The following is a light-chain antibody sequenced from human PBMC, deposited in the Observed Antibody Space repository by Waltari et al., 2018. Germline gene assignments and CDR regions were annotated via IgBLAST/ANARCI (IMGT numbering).Light chain of an antibody. V-gene: IGKV4-1*01. CDR1: QSVLYSSNNKTY. CDR2: WSS. Sequence: DIVMTQSPDSLAVSLGERATINCKSSQSVLYSSNNKTYLAWYQQKPGKPPRLLIYWSSTRESGVPDQFSGSWSGTDFTLTISSLHAEDVAVYYCHQYYVTPRTFGQGTKVEIK. CDR3: HQYYVTPRT. J-gene: IGKJ1*01.